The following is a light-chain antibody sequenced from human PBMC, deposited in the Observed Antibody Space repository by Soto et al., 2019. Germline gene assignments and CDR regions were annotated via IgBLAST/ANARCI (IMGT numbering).Light chain of an antibody. V-gene: IGKV1-16*02. CDR3: QQYDSYPRT. J-gene: IGKJ3*01. Sequence: DLQMTQSPSSLSASVGDRVTITCRASQAISNHLAWFQQKPGKAPKSLIYAASILQSGVPSKFSGSGSGTEFTLTISSLQPEDFATYYCQQYDSYPRTFGPGTKVDFK. CDR2: AAS. CDR1: QAISNH.